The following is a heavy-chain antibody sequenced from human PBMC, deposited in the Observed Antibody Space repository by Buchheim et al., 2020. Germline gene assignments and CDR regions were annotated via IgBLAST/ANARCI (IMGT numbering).Heavy chain of an antibody. Sequence: QLQLQESGPGLVKPSETLSLTCTVSGGSISSSSYYWGWIRQPPGKGLEWIGSMYYSGSTYYNPSLKSRVTISVDTSKNQFSLKLSSVTAADTAVYYCARENIGGSNWFDPWGQGTL. CDR2: MYYSGST. V-gene: IGHV4-39*07. J-gene: IGHJ5*02. CDR3: ARENIGGSNWFDP. D-gene: IGHD3-10*01. CDR1: GGSISSSSYY.